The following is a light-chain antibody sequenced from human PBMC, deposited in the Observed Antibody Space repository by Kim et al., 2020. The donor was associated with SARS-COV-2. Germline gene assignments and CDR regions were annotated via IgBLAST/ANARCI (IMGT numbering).Light chain of an antibody. CDR2: DAS. J-gene: IGKJ1*01. V-gene: IGKV3-11*01. Sequence: EIVLTQSPATLSLSPGERATLSCRASQSVDIYLAWYQHKPAQAPRLLIYDASNRATGITASISGSGSGTDFTLTISSLQPEDYAVYYCQQRSSWQRWTFGQGTKVDIK. CDR1: QSVDIY. CDR3: QQRSSWQRWT.